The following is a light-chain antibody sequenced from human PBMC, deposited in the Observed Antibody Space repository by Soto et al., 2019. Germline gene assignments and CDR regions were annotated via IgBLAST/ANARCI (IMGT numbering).Light chain of an antibody. CDR2: GTS. V-gene: IGKV3D-15*01. Sequence: LGMTMSPATLSGTTGERVPPSCRAGRSVINKLGGYQHKTGQDPRLLLYGTSSRATGITDRFSGSGSGTDSTLTISSLEPEDFAFYYCQQRNSWPLTFGGGSKVDIK. CDR1: RSVINK. CDR3: QQRNSWPLT. J-gene: IGKJ4*01.